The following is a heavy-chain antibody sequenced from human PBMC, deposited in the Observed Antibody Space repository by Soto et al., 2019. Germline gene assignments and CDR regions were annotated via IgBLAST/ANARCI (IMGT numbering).Heavy chain of an antibody. CDR3: AKIESSFYYDSTGYYPFDY. Sequence: EVQLLESGGGLVQPGGSLRLSCAASGFTFSNYAMTWVRQAPGKGLEWVSALSGSGVSTYYADSVMGRFTISRDNSKNTVYLQMNSLRAEDTAVYYCAKIESSFYYDSTGYYPFDYWGQGTLVTVSS. CDR1: GFTFSNYA. CDR2: LSGSGVST. D-gene: IGHD3-22*01. V-gene: IGHV3-23*01. J-gene: IGHJ4*02.